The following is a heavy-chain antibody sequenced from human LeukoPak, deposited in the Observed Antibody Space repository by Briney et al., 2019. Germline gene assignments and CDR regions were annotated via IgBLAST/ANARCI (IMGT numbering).Heavy chain of an antibody. CDR1: GGTLSSYA. Sequence: SVKVSCKASGGTLSSYAISWVRQAPGQGLEWMGGIIPIFGTANYAQKFQGRVTITADESTSTAYMELSSLRSEDTAVYYCASSSSGYDYYYYYMDVWGKGTTVTISS. D-gene: IGHD5-12*01. CDR2: IIPIFGTA. V-gene: IGHV1-69*13. CDR3: ASSSSGYDYYYYYMDV. J-gene: IGHJ6*03.